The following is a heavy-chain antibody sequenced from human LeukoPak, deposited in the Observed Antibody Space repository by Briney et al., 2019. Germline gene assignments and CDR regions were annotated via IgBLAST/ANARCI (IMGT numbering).Heavy chain of an antibody. Sequence: GGSLRLSCAASGFTFSSYGMHWVRQAPGKGLEWVAVMSYDGSNKYYADSVKGRFTISRDNSKNTLYLQMNSLRAEDTAVYYCAKLWAGYYFDYWGQGTLVTVSS. CDR3: AKLWAGYYFDY. CDR1: GFTFSSYG. V-gene: IGHV3-30*18. D-gene: IGHD3-10*01. CDR2: MSYDGSNK. J-gene: IGHJ4*02.